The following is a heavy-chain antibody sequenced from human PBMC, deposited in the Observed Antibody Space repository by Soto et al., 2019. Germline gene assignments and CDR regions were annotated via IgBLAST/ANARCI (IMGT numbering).Heavy chain of an antibody. CDR3: ASINWFGETPRDY. V-gene: IGHV3-23*01. D-gene: IGHD3-10*01. CDR1: GFTFSSYA. Sequence: QPGGSLRLSCAASGFTFSSYAMSWVRQAPGKGLEWVSTISGSGGRTYYADSVKGRFTISRDTSKNTLFLQMSGLRAEDTAVYYCASINWFGETPRDYWGQGTLVTVSS. CDR2: ISGSGGRT. J-gene: IGHJ4*02.